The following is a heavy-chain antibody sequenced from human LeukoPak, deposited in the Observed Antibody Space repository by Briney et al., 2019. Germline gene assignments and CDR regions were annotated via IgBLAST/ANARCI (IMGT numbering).Heavy chain of an antibody. D-gene: IGHD1-1*01. CDR1: GGSFSGYY. CDR2: INHSGST. CDR3: ARGLEGP. J-gene: IGHJ5*02. Sequence: SETLSLTCAVYGGSFSGYYWSWIRQPPGKGLEWIGEINHSGSTNYNPSLKSRVTVSVDTSKNQFSLKLSSVTAADTAVYYCARGLEGPWGQGTLVTVSS. V-gene: IGHV4-34*01.